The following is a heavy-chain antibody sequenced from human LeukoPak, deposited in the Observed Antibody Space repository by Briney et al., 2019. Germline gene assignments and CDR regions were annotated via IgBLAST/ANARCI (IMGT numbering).Heavy chain of an antibody. CDR3: VRGGFSTDDLTIDY. Sequence: PGGSLRLSCEASGFTFNLYAMHWVRQAPGKGLDYVSAINSHGGLTYYAKSVKGRFTISRDNSKNTLYLQMGSLRTEDMAVYYCVRGGFSTDDLTIDYWGQGTVVTVSS. J-gene: IGHJ4*02. CDR1: GFTFNLYA. CDR2: INSHGGLT. D-gene: IGHD2-2*01. V-gene: IGHV3-64*01.